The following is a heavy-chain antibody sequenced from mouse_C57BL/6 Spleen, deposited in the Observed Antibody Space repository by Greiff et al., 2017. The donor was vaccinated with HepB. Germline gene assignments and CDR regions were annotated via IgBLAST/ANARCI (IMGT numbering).Heavy chain of an antibody. J-gene: IGHJ4*01. CDR1: GYSITSGYY. V-gene: IGHV3-6*01. CDR2: ISYDGSN. CDR3: ARGDDSSGDGAMDY. D-gene: IGHD3-2*02. Sequence: EVKLMESGPGLVKPSQSLSLTCSVTGYSITSGYYWNWIRQFPGNKLEWMGYISYDGSNNYNPSLKNRISITRDTSKNQFFLKLNSVTTEDTATYYCARGDDSSGDGAMDYWGQGTSVTVSS.